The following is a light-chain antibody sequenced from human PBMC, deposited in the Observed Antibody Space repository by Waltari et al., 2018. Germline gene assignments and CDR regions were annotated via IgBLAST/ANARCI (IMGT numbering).Light chain of an antibody. CDR2: YDD. V-gene: IGLV1-36*01. J-gene: IGLJ3*02. Sequence: QSVLPQPPSVSGAPRQRVTISCSGSSSNIGTNVVNWYQQVPGKAPKLLNYYDDLLHSGVADRFSGSKSGTAASLAISGLQAEDGADYYCAAWDDSLNGPSFGGGTKLTVL. CDR1: SSNIGTNV. CDR3: AAWDDSLNGPS.